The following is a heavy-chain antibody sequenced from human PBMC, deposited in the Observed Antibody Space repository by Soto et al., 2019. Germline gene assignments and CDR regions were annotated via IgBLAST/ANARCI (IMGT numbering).Heavy chain of an antibody. V-gene: IGHV3-30*18. CDR2: MSYDGSNK. CDR1: GFAFSTYA. D-gene: IGHD4-17*01. CDR3: AKDPGYGDSADYFDY. Sequence: QVQLVESGGGVVQPGRSLRLSCAASGFAFSTYAMHWVRQAPGKGLEWVAVMSYDGSNKYYADSVKGRFTISRDNSKTTLYLQMHSLRTEDTAVYYCAKDPGYGDSADYFDYWGQGTLVTVSS. J-gene: IGHJ4*02.